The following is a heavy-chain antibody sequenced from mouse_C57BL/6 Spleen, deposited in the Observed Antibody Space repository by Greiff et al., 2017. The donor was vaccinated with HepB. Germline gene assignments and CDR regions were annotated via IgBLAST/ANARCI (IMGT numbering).Heavy chain of an antibody. CDR2: INPNNGGT. Sequence: EVQLQQSGPELVKPGASVKISCKASGYTFTDYYMNWVKQSHGKSLEWIGDINPNNGGTSYNQKFKGKATLTVDKSSSTAYMELRSLTSEDSAVYYCARGRHLRLRGFAYWGQGTLVTVSA. J-gene: IGHJ3*01. CDR3: ARGRHLRLRGFAY. CDR1: GYTFTDYY. V-gene: IGHV1-26*01. D-gene: IGHD3-2*02.